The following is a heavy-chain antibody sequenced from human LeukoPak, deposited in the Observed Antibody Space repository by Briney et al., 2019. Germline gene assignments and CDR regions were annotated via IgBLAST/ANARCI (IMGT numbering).Heavy chain of an antibody. CDR1: GGSISSGSYY. V-gene: IGHV4-61*02. CDR3: ARPYSGSPQYFQH. CDR2: IYTSGST. J-gene: IGHJ1*01. D-gene: IGHD1-26*01. Sequence: SQTLSLTCTVSGGSISSGSYYWSWIRQPAGKGLEWIGRIYTSGSTNYNPSLKRRVTISVDTSKNQFSLKLSSVTAANTAGYYCARPYSGSPQYFQHCGQGTLGTDS.